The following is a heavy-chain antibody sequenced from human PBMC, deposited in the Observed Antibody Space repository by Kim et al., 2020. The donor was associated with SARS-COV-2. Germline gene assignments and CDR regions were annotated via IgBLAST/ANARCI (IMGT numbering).Heavy chain of an antibody. J-gene: IGHJ6*02. V-gene: IGHV1-69*13. CDR3: ARGPVVGKHYYYYGMDV. CDR2: IIPIFGTA. Sequence: SVKVSCKASGGTFSSYAISWVRQAPGQGLEWMGGIIPIFGTANYAQKFQGRVTITADESTSTAYMELSSLRSEDTAVYYCARGPVVGKHYYYYGMDVWGQGTTVTVSS. D-gene: IGHD2-21*01. CDR1: GGTFSSYA.